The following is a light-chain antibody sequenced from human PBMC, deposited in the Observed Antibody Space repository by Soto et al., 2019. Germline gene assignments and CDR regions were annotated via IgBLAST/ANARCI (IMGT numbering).Light chain of an antibody. V-gene: IGLV2-14*01. Sequence: QSALTQPASVSGSPGQSITVSCTGTSSDVGAYNYVSWYRQYPGKAPKLIIYEVSNRPSGVSNRFSGSKSANTASLTISGLQAEDEADYYCSSYRSSSTYVFGTGTKLTVL. J-gene: IGLJ1*01. CDR1: SSDVGAYNY. CDR2: EVS. CDR3: SSYRSSSTYV.